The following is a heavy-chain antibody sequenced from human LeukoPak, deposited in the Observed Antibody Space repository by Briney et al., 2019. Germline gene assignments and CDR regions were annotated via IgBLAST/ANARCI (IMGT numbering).Heavy chain of an antibody. Sequence: GRSLRLSCAASGFTFSSYGMHWVRQAPGKGLEWVAVIWYDGSNKYYADSVKGRFTISRDNSKNTLYLQMNSLRAEDTAVYYCATDLHRDGVNWPYFDHWGQGTLVTVSS. V-gene: IGHV3-33*01. CDR1: GFTFSSYG. CDR3: ATDLHRDGVNWPYFDH. CDR2: IWYDGSNK. D-gene: IGHD5-24*01. J-gene: IGHJ4*02.